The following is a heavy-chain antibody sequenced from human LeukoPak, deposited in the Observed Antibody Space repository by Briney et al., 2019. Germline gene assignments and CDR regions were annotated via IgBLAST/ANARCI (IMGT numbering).Heavy chain of an antibody. D-gene: IGHD6-19*01. CDR1: GFTFSSYA. V-gene: IGHV3-30*04. CDR3: ANRDSSGAHDY. Sequence: GGSLRLSCAASGFTFSSYAMHWIRQAPGKGLEWVAVISYDERSTYDADSVKGRFTISRDNSKNTVYLQMNSLRAEDTAVYYCANRDSSGAHDYWGQGTLVTVSS. CDR2: ISYDERST. J-gene: IGHJ4*02.